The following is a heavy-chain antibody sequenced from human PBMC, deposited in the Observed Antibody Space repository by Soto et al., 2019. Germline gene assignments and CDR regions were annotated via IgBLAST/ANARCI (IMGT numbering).Heavy chain of an antibody. D-gene: IGHD2-2*01. CDR1: GFTFSSYA. J-gene: IGHJ6*03. V-gene: IGHV3-23*01. CDR2: ISGSGGST. CDR3: AKTDQLLEEYYYYYMDV. Sequence: GGSLRLSCAASGFTFSSYAMSWVRQAPGKGLEWVSAISGSGGSTYYADSVKGRFTISRDNSKNTLYLQMNSLRAEDTAVYYCAKTDQLLEEYYYYYMDVWGKGTTVTVSS.